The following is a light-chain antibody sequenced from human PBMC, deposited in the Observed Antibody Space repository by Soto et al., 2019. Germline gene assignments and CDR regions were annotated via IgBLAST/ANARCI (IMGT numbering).Light chain of an antibody. Sequence: EIVLTQSPGTLSLSPGERATLSCRASQSVSVNSLAWYQQKGGQAPRLLIYAASTRATGVPDRFSGTGSGTDFALTISRLETDDSAVYYCQQYGGSPFTFGPGTKVISN. CDR2: AAS. J-gene: IGKJ3*01. V-gene: IGKV3-20*01. CDR3: QQYGGSPFT. CDR1: QSVSVNS.